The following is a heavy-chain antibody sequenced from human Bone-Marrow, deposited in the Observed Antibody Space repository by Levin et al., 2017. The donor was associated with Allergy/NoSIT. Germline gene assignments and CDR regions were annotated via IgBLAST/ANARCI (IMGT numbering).Heavy chain of an antibody. J-gene: IGHJ6*02. CDR1: GASISSYY. D-gene: IGHD4-23*01. V-gene: IGHV4-59*01. CDR2: IYYTGST. CDR3: ARDRTTYGGNSVVYYDGRDV. Sequence: SETLSLTCTVSGASISSYYWSWIRQPPGKGLEWIGYIYYTGSTNYNPSLKSRVTISVDTSKNQFSLTLTSVTAADRAVYYCARDRTTYGGNSVVYYDGRDVWGQGTTVTVSS.